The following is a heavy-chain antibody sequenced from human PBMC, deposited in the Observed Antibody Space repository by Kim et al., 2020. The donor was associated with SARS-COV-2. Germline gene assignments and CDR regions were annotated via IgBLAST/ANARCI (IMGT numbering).Heavy chain of an antibody. D-gene: IGHD6-19*01. Sequence: YAQKFQGRVTITADESTSTAYMELSSLRSEDTAVYYCARDDSSGWYYPAFWGQGTLVTVSS. J-gene: IGHJ4*02. CDR3: ARDDSSGWYYPAF. V-gene: IGHV1-69*01.